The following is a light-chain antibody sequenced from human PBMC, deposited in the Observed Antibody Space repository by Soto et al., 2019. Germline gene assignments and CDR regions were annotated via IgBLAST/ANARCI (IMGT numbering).Light chain of an antibody. CDR3: QHYKNYPWT. J-gene: IGKJ1*01. Sequence: AIRMTQSPSSLSASAGDRVAIACRASQDVGRYLAWYQQKPGQAPKLLIYGASTLRSGVPSRFSGGGSGTDFTLTISCLQSEDFATYYCQHYKNYPWTFGQGTKVDIK. CDR2: GAS. V-gene: IGKV1-8*01. CDR1: QDVGRY.